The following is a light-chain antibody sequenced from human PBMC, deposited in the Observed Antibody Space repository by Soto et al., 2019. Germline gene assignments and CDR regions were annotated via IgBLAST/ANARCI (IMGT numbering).Light chain of an antibody. CDR1: QTVSNNY. Sequence: EIVLTQSPGTLSLSPGKRATLSCRASQTVSNNYLAWYQQKPGQAPRLLIYGASSRATGIPDRFSGSGSGTDFTLTISRLEPEDFAVYYCQQYNKSFMYSFGQGTNLEIK. CDR3: QQYNKSFMYS. J-gene: IGKJ2*01. CDR2: GAS. V-gene: IGKV3-20*01.